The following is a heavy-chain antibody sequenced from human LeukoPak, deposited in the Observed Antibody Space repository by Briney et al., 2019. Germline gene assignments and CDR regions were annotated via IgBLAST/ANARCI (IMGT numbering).Heavy chain of an antibody. CDR2: INTDGSSR. V-gene: IGHV3-74*01. D-gene: IGHD6-6*01. J-gene: IGHJ1*01. CDR1: GFTFSSYW. Sequence: PGGSLRLSCAASGFTFSSYWMHWVRQAPGKGLVWVSRINTDGSSRTYADSVKGRFTISRDNAKNTLYLEMNSLGAEDTAVYYCARPTAATSLSSSFQHWGQGTLVTVSS. CDR3: ARPTAATSLSSSFQH.